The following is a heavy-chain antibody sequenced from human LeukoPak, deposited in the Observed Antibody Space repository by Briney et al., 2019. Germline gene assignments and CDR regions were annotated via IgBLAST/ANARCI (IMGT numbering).Heavy chain of an antibody. CDR2: ISGSGGST. Sequence: VGSLRLSCAASGFTFSSYAMSWVRQAPGKGLEWVSAISGSGGSTYYADSVKGRFTISRDNAKNSLYLQMNSLRAEDTAVYYCARDKRFEGDGFDYWGQGTLVTVSS. CDR3: ARDKRFEGDGFDY. V-gene: IGHV3-23*01. CDR1: GFTFSSYA. D-gene: IGHD3-3*01. J-gene: IGHJ4*02.